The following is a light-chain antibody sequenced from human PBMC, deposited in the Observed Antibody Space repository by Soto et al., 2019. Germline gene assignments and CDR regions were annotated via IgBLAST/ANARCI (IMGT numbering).Light chain of an antibody. V-gene: IGLV1-44*01. CDR1: SSNIGSKT. CDR2: STN. CDR3: AAWDDSLNGVV. Sequence: QAVVTQPPAASGTPGQRVTISCSGSSSNIGSKTVNWYQQLPGTAPKLLIYSTNQRPSGVPDRFSGYKSGTSASLAISGLQSEDEADYYCAAWDDSLNGVVFGEGTKLTVL. J-gene: IGLJ2*01.